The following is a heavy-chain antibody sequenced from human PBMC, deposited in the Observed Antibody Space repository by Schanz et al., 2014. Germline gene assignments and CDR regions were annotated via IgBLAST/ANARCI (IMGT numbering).Heavy chain of an antibody. CDR2: IKTKTDGGTT. CDR3: STTPNFYASGTYSWFDP. J-gene: IGHJ5*02. CDR1: GFTSSNAW. V-gene: IGHV3-15*01. Sequence: EVQLVESGGGLVKPGGSLRLSCAASGFTSSNAWMSWIRQAPGKGLEWVGRIKTKTDGGTTDYAAPVKGRFTISRDDSTNTLYLQMSGLKTEDTAVYYCSTTPNFYASGTYSWFDPWGQGTRVTVSS. D-gene: IGHD3-10*01.